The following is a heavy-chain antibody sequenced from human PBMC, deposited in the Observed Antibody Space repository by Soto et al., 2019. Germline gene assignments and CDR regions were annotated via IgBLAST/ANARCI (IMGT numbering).Heavy chain of an antibody. CDR1: RGCRGRRS. CDR3: STRAYDTNGYYRFDP. Sequence: LSETVELGSAVERGCRGRRSSTCVRQSPGKGLEWIGDINHSGRVNYSPSLKSRVTISLDTSKNQFSLTLSAVTAADTAMYYCSTRAYDTNGYYRFDPWGQGTLVTVS. V-gene: IGHV4-34*01. D-gene: IGHD3-22*01. CDR2: INHSGRV. J-gene: IGHJ5*01.